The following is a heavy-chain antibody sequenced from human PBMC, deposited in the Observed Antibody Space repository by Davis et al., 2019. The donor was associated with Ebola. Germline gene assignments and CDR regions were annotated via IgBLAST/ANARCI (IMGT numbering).Heavy chain of an antibody. J-gene: IGHJ6*02. V-gene: IGHV3-11*04. CDR3: ARDRADIVVVVAAPSYYYYGMDV. Sequence: GESLKISCAASGFTFSDYYMSWIRQAPGKGLEWVSYISSSGSTIYYADSVKGRFTISRDNAKNSLYLQMNSLRAEDTAVYYCARDRADIVVVVAAPSYYYYGMDVWAKGPRSPSP. D-gene: IGHD2-15*01. CDR2: ISSSGSTI. CDR1: GFTFSDYY.